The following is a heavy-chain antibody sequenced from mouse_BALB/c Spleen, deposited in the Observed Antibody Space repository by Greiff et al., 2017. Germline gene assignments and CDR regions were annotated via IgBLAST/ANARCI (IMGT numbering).Heavy chain of an antibody. Sequence: EVQLKESGPELLKPGASVKISCKASGYTFTDYNMHWVKQSHGKSLEWIGYIYPYNGGTGYNQKFKSKATLTVDNSSSTAYMELRSLTSEDSAVYYCARSDMVRRFAYWGQGTLVTVSA. V-gene: IGHV1S29*02. D-gene: IGHD2-2*01. J-gene: IGHJ3*01. CDR2: IYPYNGGT. CDR3: ARSDMVRRFAY. CDR1: GYTFTDYN.